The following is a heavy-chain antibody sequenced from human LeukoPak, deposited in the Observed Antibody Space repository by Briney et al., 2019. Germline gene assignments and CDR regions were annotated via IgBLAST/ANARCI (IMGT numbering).Heavy chain of an antibody. Sequence: GRSLSLSCVAAGFTVSNGWMSWVRQAPGKGLECMANIKQGGSEKSYVDSVKGPFTISRDNAKNSLYLQMNSLTAEDTAVYYCAREAGIHPNTQQWPTSVDYWGQGTLVTVSS. CDR2: IKQGGSEK. CDR3: AREAGIHPNTQQWPTSVDY. V-gene: IGHV3-7*05. J-gene: IGHJ4*02. CDR1: GFTVSNGW. D-gene: IGHD5-18*01.